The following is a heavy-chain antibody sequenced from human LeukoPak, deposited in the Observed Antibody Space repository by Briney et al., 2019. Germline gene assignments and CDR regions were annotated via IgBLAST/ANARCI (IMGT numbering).Heavy chain of an antibody. V-gene: IGHV4-61*02. Sequence: SETLSLTCTVSGGSITSGSYYWSWIRQPAGKGLEWIGRIYTSGSTNYNPSLKTRVTISLDTSKNQFSLKLRSVTAADTAVYFCARNFRGGSTYLDYWGQGIPVTVSS. CDR2: IYTSGST. CDR3: ARNFRGGSTYLDY. D-gene: IGHD5/OR15-5a*01. J-gene: IGHJ4*02. CDR1: GGSITSGSYY.